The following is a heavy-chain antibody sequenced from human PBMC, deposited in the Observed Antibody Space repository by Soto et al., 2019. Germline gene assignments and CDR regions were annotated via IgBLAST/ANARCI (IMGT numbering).Heavy chain of an antibody. V-gene: IGHV4-39*01. CDR3: ARVVGATSWFDP. Sequence: SETLSLTCTVSGGSISSSSYYWGWIRQPPGKGLEWIGNVYGGSTYYNPSLKSRVTISVETSKSQFSLKLSSVTAADTAVYYCARVVGATSWFDPWGQGTLVTVSS. CDR2: VYGGST. D-gene: IGHD1-26*01. J-gene: IGHJ5*02. CDR1: GGSISSSSYY.